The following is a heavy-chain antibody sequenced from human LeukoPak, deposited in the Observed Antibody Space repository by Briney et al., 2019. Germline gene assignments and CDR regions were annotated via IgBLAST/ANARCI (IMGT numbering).Heavy chain of an antibody. CDR1: GFTFSSYG. Sequence: GRSLRLSCAASGFTFSSYGMHWVRQAPGKGLEWVAVISYDGSNKYYADSVKGRFTISRDNSKNTLYLQMNSLRAEDTAVYYCAKDRANWAIDDWGQGTQVTVSS. CDR2: ISYDGSNK. CDR3: AKDRANWAIDD. V-gene: IGHV3-30*18. D-gene: IGHD3-16*01. J-gene: IGHJ4*02.